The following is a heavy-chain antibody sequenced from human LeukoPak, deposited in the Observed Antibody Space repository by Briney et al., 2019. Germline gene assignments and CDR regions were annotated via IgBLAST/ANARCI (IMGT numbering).Heavy chain of an antibody. D-gene: IGHD3-10*01. CDR1: GGSFSGYY. CDR2: ISHSGST. Sequence: SETLSLTCAVYGGSFSGYYWSWIRQPPGKGLEWIGEISHSGSTNYNPSLKSRVTISVDTSKNQFSLKLSSVTAADTAVYYCARARLVRGVIAYFDYWGQGTLVTVSS. CDR3: ARARLVRGVIAYFDY. V-gene: IGHV4-34*01. J-gene: IGHJ4*02.